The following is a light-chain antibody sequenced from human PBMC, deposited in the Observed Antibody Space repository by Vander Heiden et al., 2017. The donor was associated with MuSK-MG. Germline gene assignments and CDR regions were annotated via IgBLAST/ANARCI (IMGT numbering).Light chain of an antibody. CDR3: CSFAGSSTWV. J-gene: IGLJ3*02. CDR1: SSDVGRHNL. Sequence: QSALPQPASVSGSPGPSITISCTGTSSDVGRHNLVSWYQQHPGNAHKLMIYEVNKRPAGVYNRFSGSKSGNTASLTISGLKAVDEADYYCCSFAGSSTWVFGGGTKRTVL. CDR2: EVN. V-gene: IGLV2-23*02.